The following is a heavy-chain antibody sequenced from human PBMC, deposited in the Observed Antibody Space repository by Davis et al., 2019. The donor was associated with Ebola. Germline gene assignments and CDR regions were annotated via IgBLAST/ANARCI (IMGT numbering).Heavy chain of an antibody. D-gene: IGHD3-9*01. Sequence: GGSLRLSCAASGFTFSSYAMSWVRQAPGKGLEWVSGISGSGGSTYYADSVKGRFTISRDNSKNTLYLQMNSLRAEDTAVYYCAKVGSDWSRIDYWGQGTLVTVSS. CDR1: GFTFSSYA. V-gene: IGHV3-23*01. J-gene: IGHJ4*02. CDR3: AKVGSDWSRIDY. CDR2: ISGSGGST.